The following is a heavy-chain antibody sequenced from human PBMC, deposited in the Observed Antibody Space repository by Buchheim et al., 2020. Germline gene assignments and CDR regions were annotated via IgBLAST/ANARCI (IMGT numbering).Heavy chain of an antibody. J-gene: IGHJ6*02. CDR3: AKDGGSGWGGGMDV. D-gene: IGHD6-19*01. V-gene: IGHV3-30*18. Sequence: QVQLVESGGGVVQPGRSLRLSCAASGFTFSSYGMYWVRQAPGKGLEWVAVISYDGSNKYYADSVKGRFTISRDNSKNTLYLQMNSLRAEDTAVYYCAKDGGSGWGGGMDVWGQGTT. CDR1: GFTFSSYG. CDR2: ISYDGSNK.